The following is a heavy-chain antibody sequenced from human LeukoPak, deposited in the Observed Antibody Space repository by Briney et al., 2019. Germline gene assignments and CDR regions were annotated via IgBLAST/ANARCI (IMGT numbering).Heavy chain of an antibody. J-gene: IGHJ6*04. V-gene: IGHV3-23*01. CDR1: GFPFSSYA. CDR3: AKASAGSGRALYYYGMDV. CDR2: ISASGGST. D-gene: IGHD3-10*01. Sequence: PGGSLRLSCAASGFPFSSYAMTWVRQAPGKGLEWVSAISASGGSTYYADSVRGRFTISRDNSKNTLYLQMNSLGAEDTAVYYCAKASAGSGRALYYYGMDVWGKGTTVTVSS.